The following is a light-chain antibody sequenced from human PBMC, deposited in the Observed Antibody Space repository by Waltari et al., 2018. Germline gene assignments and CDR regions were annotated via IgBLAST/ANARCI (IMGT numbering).Light chain of an antibody. Sequence: QSALTQPASVSGSPGPSITISCTGTSSDLGGHNFVSWYQQHPGKAPKFMIYQVSNRPSGVSSRFSGSKSGNTASLTISGLQAEDEADYYCSSYTSSSTYVFGTGTKVTVL. V-gene: IGLV2-14*01. CDR1: SSDLGGHNF. CDR2: QVS. CDR3: SSYTSSSTYV. J-gene: IGLJ1*01.